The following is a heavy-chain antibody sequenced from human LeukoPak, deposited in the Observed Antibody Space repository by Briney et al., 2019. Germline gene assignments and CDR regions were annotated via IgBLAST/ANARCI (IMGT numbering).Heavy chain of an antibody. J-gene: IGHJ4*02. D-gene: IGHD3-22*01. CDR2: IETDGRTT. V-gene: IGHV3-74*01. Sequence: GGSLRLSCAASGFTFSSYSMNWVRQAPGKGPVWVSYIETDGRTTTYADSVKGRFTISRDNAKNTVWLQMDSLRAEDTAVYYCASLGSRYSESSGSSKGGDYWGQGTLVTVSS. CDR3: ASLGSRYSESSGSSKGGDY. CDR1: GFTFSSYS.